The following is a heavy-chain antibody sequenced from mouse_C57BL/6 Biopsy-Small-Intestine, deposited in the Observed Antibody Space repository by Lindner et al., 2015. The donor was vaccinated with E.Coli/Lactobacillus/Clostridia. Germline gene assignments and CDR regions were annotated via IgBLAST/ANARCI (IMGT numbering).Heavy chain of an antibody. J-gene: IGHJ3*01. V-gene: IGHV1-84*01. CDR1: IHDSPSYV. CDR2: IYPGSGNT. CDR3: TIYDYYVDWFAY. Sequence: CNGFWIHDSPSYVMHWVKQKPGQGLEWIGWIYPGSGNTKYNEKFKGKATLTVDTSSSTAYMQLSSLTSEDSAVYFCTIYDYYVDWFAYWGQGTLVKVSA. D-gene: IGHD2-4*01.